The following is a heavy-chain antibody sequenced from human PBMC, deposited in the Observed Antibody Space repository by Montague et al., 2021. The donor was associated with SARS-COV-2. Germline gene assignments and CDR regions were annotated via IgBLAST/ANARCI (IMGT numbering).Heavy chain of an antibody. D-gene: IGHD3-9*01. J-gene: IGHJ4*02. CDR1: GGSFSGYY. CDR3: ARGLAELRYFDWYHYYIDY. V-gene: IGHV4-34*01. CDR2: INHSGST. Sequence: SETLSLTCAVYGGSFSGYYWSWIRQPPGKGLEWIGEINHSGSTNYNPSPKSRVTISVDTSKNQFSLKLGSVTAADTAVYYCARGLAELRYFDWYHYYIDYWGQGTLVTVSS.